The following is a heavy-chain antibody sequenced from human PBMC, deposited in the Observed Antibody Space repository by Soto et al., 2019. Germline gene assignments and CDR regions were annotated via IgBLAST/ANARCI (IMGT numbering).Heavy chain of an antibody. CDR2: INAGNGNT. V-gene: IGHV1-3*01. J-gene: IGHJ6*02. CDR3: ARDIVVPAPYGMDV. CDR1: GYTFTSYA. D-gene: IGHD2-2*01. Sequence: ASVKVSCKASGYTFTSYAVHWVRQAPGQRLEWMGWINAGNGNTKYSQKFQGRVTITRDTSASTAYMELSSLRSEDTAVYYCARDIVVPAPYGMDVWGQGTTVTVSS.